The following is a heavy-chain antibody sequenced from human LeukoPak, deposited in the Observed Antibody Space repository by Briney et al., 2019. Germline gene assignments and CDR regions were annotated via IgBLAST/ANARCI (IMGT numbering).Heavy chain of an antibody. Sequence: GSLRLSCAASGFTFSSYAMHWVRQAPGKGLEWVAVISYDGSNKYYADSVKGRFTISRDNSKNTLYLQMNSLRAEDTAVYYCAAEQLVQGAFDIWGQGTMVTVSS. CDR3: AAEQLVQGAFDI. V-gene: IGHV3-30-3*01. D-gene: IGHD6-13*01. CDR2: ISYDGSNK. J-gene: IGHJ3*02. CDR1: GFTFSSYA.